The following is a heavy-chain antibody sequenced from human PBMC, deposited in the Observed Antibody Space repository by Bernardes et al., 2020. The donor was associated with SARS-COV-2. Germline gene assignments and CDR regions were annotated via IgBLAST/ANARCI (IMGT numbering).Heavy chain of an antibody. D-gene: IGHD3-3*01. V-gene: IGHV4-4*07. CDR1: GGSISSYY. J-gene: IGHJ5*02. CDR2: IYTSGST. CDR3: ARDHVDFWSGTNWFDP. Sequence: SETLSLTCTVSGGSISSYYWSWIRQPAGKGLEWIGRIYTSGSTNYNPSLKSRVTMSVDTSKNQFSLKLSSVTAADTAVYYCARDHVDFWSGTNWFDPWGQGTLVTVSS.